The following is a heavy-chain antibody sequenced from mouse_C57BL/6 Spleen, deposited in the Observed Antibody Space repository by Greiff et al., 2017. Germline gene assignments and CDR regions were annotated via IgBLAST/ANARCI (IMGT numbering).Heavy chain of an antibody. J-gene: IGHJ2*01. CDR1: GYTFTDYY. CDR3: ARGVFDY. V-gene: IGHV1-26*01. Sequence: VQLQQSGPELVKPGASVKISCKASGYTFTDYYMNWVKPSHGKSLEWIGDINPNNGGTSYNQKFKGKATLTVDKSSSTAYMELRSLTSEDSAVYYCARGVFDYWGQGTTLTVSS. CDR2: INPNNGGT.